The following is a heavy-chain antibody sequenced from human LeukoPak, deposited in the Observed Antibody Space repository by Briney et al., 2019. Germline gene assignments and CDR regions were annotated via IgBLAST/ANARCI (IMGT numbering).Heavy chain of an antibody. V-gene: IGHV3-23*01. Sequence: GGSLRLSCAASGFTFSNYAMSWVRQAPGKGLEWVSAISGSGDSTYYADSVKGRFTISRDNSKNTLYLQVNSLKTEDTAVYYCTTVAAAGMTDYWGQGTLVTVSS. J-gene: IGHJ4*02. D-gene: IGHD6-13*01. CDR3: TTVAAAGMTDY. CDR1: GFTFSNYA. CDR2: ISGSGDST.